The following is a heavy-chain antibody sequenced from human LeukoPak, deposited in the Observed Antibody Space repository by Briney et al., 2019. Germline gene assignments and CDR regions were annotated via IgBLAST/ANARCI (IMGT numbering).Heavy chain of an antibody. D-gene: IGHD3-10*01. CDR1: GGPFSGYY. CDR2: INHVGST. J-gene: IGHJ6*02. CDR3: ARGRNNQITMIRGPNHYFGLDV. Sequence: PSETLSLTCAVYGGPFSGYYWTWIRQPPGKGLEWIGEINHVGSTKYNPSLKSRATMSVDPSKNQFSLKLSAVTAADTAFYYCARGRNNQITMIRGPNHYFGLDVWGQGTTVTVSS. V-gene: IGHV4-34*01.